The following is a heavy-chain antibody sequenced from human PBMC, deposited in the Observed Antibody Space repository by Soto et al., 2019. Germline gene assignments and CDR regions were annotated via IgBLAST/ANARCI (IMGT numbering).Heavy chain of an antibody. D-gene: IGHD1-20*01. V-gene: IGHV4-39*01. CDR3: ATRSRYFDY. J-gene: IGHJ4*02. CDR1: GGSISSSSYY. Sequence: PSETLSLTCTVSGGSISSSSYYWGWIRQPPGKGLEWIGSIYYSGSTYYNPSLKSRVTISVDTSKNQFSLKLSSVTAADTAVYYCATRSRYFDYWGQGTLVSVS. CDR2: IYYSGST.